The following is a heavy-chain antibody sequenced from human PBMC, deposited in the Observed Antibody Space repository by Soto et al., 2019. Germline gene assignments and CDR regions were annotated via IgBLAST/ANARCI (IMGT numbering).Heavy chain of an antibody. D-gene: IGHD2-15*01. CDR2: IYYSGST. V-gene: IGHV4-61*01. CDR3: ARRRGYSYYFDY. CDR1: GDSISSSKYY. Sequence: HSETLSLTCTFSGDSISSSKYYWSWIRQPPGKGLEWIGYIYYSGSTNYNPSLKSRVTISVDTSKNQFSLKLSSVTAADTAVYYCARRRGYSYYFDYWGQGTLVTVSS. J-gene: IGHJ4*02.